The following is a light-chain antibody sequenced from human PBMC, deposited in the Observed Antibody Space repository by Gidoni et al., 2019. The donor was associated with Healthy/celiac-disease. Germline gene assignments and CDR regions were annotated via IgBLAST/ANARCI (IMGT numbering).Light chain of an antibody. V-gene: IGKV4-1*01. CDR2: WAS. CDR3: QQYYSTLPCS. CDR1: QSVLYSSNNKNY. J-gene: IGKJ2*04. Sequence: DIVMTQSPDLLAVSLGERATINCKSSQSVLYSSNNKNYLAWYQQKPGQPPKLLIYWASTRESGVPDRFSGSGSGTDFTLTISSLQAEDVAVYYCQQYYSTLPCSFGQGTKLEIK.